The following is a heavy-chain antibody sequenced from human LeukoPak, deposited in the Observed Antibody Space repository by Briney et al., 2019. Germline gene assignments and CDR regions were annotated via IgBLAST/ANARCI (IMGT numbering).Heavy chain of an antibody. J-gene: IGHJ6*03. CDR1: GFTFSSFW. D-gene: IGHD3-10*01. CDR2: IKQDGSEK. V-gene: IGHV3-7*01. Sequence: PGGSLRLSCAASGFTFSSFWMNWVRQAPGKGLEWVANIKQDGSEKYYVDSVKGRFTISRDNVKNSLFLQMNSLRAEDTAVYYCAREAGSGTYRGKYYYYYMDVWGKGTTVTVSS. CDR3: AREAGSGTYRGKYYYYYMDV.